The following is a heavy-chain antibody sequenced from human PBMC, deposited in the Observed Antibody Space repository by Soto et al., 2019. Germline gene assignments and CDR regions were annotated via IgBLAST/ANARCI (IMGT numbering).Heavy chain of an antibody. V-gene: IGHV1-18*01. J-gene: IGHJ4*02. Sequence: QIQLLQSGAEVKKPGASVKVTCKASGYTFRNFGISWVRQAPGQGLEWMGWISAYNANANYAQKFQGRLTMTGDTSTSTAYMELRSLRSDDTAVYYCARENSYFDYWGQGTLVTVSS. CDR2: ISAYNANA. CDR3: ARENSYFDY. CDR1: GYTFRNFG.